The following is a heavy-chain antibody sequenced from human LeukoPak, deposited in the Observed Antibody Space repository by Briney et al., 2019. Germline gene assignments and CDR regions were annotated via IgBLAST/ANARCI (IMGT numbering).Heavy chain of an antibody. D-gene: IGHD6-13*01. J-gene: IGHJ4*02. Sequence: GRSLRLSCAASGFTFSSYAMHWVRQAPGKGLEWVAVISYGGSNKYYADSVKGRFTISRDNSKNTLYLQMNSLRAEDTAIYYCARSIPYGTTWYGRSDYWGQGTLVTVSS. CDR2: ISYGGSNK. V-gene: IGHV3-30-3*01. CDR3: ARSIPYGTTWYGRSDY. CDR1: GFTFSSYA.